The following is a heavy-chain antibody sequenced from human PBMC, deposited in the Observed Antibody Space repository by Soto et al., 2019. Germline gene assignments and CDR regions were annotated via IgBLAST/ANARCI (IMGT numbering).Heavy chain of an antibody. V-gene: IGHV4-30-4*01. CDR1: GGSISSGDYY. CDR2: IYYSGST. CDR3: ARGFNYDFWSGSWFDP. Sequence: LSLTCTVSGGSISSGDYYWSWIRQPPGKGLEWIGYIYYSGSTYYNPSLKSRVTISVDTSKNQFSLKLSSVTAADTAVYYCARGFNYDFWSGSWFDPWGQGTLVTVSS. J-gene: IGHJ5*02. D-gene: IGHD3-3*01.